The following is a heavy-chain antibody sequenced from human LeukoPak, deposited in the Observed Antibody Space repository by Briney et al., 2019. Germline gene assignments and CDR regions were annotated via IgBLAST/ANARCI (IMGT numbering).Heavy chain of an antibody. Sequence: SETLSLTCTVSGGAISSYYWSWIRQPPGKGLEWIGYIYYSGSTNYNPSLKSRVTISVDTSKNQFSLKLSSVTAADTAVYYCAKDIGSSWYEAGFDYWGQGTLVTVSS. CDR1: GGAISSYY. CDR3: AKDIGSSWYEAGFDY. CDR2: IYYSGST. V-gene: IGHV4-59*01. J-gene: IGHJ4*02. D-gene: IGHD6-13*01.